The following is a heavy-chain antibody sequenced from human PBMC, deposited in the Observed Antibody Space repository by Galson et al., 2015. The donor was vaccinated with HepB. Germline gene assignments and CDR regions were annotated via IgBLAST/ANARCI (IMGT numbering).Heavy chain of an antibody. CDR2: FDPEDGET. J-gene: IGHJ6*03. Sequence: SVKVSCKVSGYTLTELSMHWVRQAPGKGLEWMGGFDPEDGETIYAQKFQGRVTMTEDTSTDTAYMELSSLRSEDTAVYYCATRIAARGYYMDVWGKGTTVTVSS. D-gene: IGHD6-6*01. V-gene: IGHV1-24*01. CDR3: ATRIAARGYYMDV. CDR1: GYTLTELS.